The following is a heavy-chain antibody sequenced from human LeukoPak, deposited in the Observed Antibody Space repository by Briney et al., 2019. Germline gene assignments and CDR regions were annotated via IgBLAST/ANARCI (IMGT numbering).Heavy chain of an antibody. CDR3: ARALVEVPGHSDLFDF. CDR1: GFAFSTYW. J-gene: IGHJ4*02. D-gene: IGHD2-2*01. Sequence: GGSLRLSCAASGFAFSTYWMIWVRQAPGKGLERVANMNPDGSATYYLDSVKGRFTISRDNAKTSVYLQMNSLRPDDTAVYYCARALVEVPGHSDLFDFWGQGTLVTVSS. V-gene: IGHV3-7*01. CDR2: MNPDGSAT.